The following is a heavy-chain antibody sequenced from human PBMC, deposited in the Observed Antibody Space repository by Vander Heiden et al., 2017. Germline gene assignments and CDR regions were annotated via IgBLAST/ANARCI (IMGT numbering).Heavy chain of an antibody. CDR2: ISYDGSNK. D-gene: IGHD2-2*01. V-gene: IGHV3-30-3*01. CDR3: ARDQTRGYCSSTSCYFRWFDP. Sequence: QAQLVQSGGGAVQPGGSLRLSCAATGSPTSSYVITRVRQAPGKGLEWVAVISYDGSNKYYADSVKGRFTISRDNSKNTLYLQMNSLGAEDTAVYYCARDQTRGYCSSTSCYFRWFDPWGQGTLVTVSS. CDR1: GSPTSSYV. J-gene: IGHJ5*02.